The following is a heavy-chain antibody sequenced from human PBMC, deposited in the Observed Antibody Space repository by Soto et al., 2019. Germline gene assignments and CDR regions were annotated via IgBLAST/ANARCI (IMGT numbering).Heavy chain of an antibody. D-gene: IGHD1-1*01. CDR2: IYYSGST. Sequence: SETLSLTCTVSGGSISSSSYYWGWIRQPPGKGLEWIGSIYYSGSTYYNPSLKSRVTISVDTSKNHFSLKLSSVTAADTAVYYCASGRGTGTTNYCYSYGMDVWGEGTTVTVSS. CDR1: GGSISSSSYY. CDR3: ASGRGTGTTNYCYSYGMDV. J-gene: IGHJ6*04. V-gene: IGHV4-39*01.